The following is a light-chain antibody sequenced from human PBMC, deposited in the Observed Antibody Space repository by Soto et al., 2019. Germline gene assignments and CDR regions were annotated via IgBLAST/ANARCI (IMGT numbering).Light chain of an antibody. J-gene: IGLJ2*01. V-gene: IGLV3-25*03. CDR1: ALPKQY. Sequence: SYELTQPPSVSVSPGQTVRITCSGDALPKQYTYWYQQKPGQAPVLVIYKDSERPSGIPERFSGSISGTTVTLTISRVQAEDEADYYCQSADSSGTYVVFGGGTKLTVL. CDR3: QSADSSGTYVV. CDR2: KDS.